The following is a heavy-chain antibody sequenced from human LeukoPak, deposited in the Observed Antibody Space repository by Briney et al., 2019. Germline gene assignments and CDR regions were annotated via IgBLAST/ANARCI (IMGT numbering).Heavy chain of an antibody. Sequence: GGSLRLSCADSRFTFSSYTMNWVRQAPGKGLEWVSGISANAVSTYYADSVKGRFTISRDNSKNTLYLHMDRLGAEDTAVYYCASMPSTEIYYFYYMDVWGKGTTVTVSS. CDR1: RFTFSSYT. D-gene: IGHD2-2*01. J-gene: IGHJ6*03. CDR2: ISANAVST. V-gene: IGHV3-23*01. CDR3: ASMPSTEIYYFYYMDV.